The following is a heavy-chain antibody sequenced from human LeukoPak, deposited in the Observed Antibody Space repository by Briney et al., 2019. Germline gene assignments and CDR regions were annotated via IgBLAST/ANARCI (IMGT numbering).Heavy chain of an antibody. J-gene: IGHJ4*02. D-gene: IGHD5-18*01. CDR2: ISSTSRTI. CDR1: GFTFSTYS. CDR3: ASVDTATHFDY. Sequence: PGGSLRLSCAASGFTFSTYSMNWVRQAPGKGLEWVSYISSTSRTIYYADSVKGRFTISRDNAKNSLYLQMNSLRAEDTTVYYCASVDTATHFDYWGQGTLVTVSS. V-gene: IGHV3-48*04.